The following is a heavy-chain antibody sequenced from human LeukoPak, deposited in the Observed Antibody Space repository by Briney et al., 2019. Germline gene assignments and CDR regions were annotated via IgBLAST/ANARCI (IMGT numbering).Heavy chain of an antibody. J-gene: IGHJ3*02. D-gene: IGHD3-22*01. V-gene: IGHV3-30-3*01. CDR1: GFTFGSYA. CDR3: ARLCEVTMIVVVFGI. Sequence: GGSLRLSCAASGFTFGSYAMHWVRQAPGKGLEWVAVISYDGSNKYYADSVKGRFTISRDNSKNTLYLQMNSLRAEDTAVYYCARLCEVTMIVVVFGIWGQGTMVTVSS. CDR2: ISYDGSNK.